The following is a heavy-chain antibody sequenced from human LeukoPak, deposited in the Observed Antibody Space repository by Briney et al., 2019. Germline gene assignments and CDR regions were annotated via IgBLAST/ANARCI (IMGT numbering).Heavy chain of an antibody. J-gene: IGHJ4*02. CDR2: INSDGSTT. CDR1: GFTFSSYW. Sequence: PGGSLRLSCAASGFTFSSYWMHWVRQAPGKGLVWVSRINSDGSTTNYADSVKGRFTISRDNAKNTLYLQMNSLRAEDTAVYYCARRSSGSPPYYFDYWGQGTLVIVSS. V-gene: IGHV3-74*01. CDR3: ARRSSGSPPYYFDY. D-gene: IGHD1-26*01.